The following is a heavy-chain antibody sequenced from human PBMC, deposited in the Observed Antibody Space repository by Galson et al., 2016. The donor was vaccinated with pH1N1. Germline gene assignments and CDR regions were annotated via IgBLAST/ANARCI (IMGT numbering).Heavy chain of an antibody. CDR1: GYRFDNYF. CDR3: AREGGVNGDYVFSY. J-gene: IGHJ4*02. V-gene: IGHV1-2*02. D-gene: IGHD4-17*01. Sequence: SVKVSCKASGYRFDNYFLHWVRQAPGQGVEWMGWINPNGGAANYAQKFQGRVTLTRDTSINTGFTELRGLTSDDTAVYFCAREGGVNGDYVFSYWGQGSLVIVSS. CDR2: INPNGGAA.